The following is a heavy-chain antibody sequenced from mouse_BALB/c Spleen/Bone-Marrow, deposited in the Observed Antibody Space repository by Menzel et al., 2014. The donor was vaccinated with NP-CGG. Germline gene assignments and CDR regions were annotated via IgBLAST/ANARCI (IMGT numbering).Heavy chain of an antibody. D-gene: IGHD1-1*02. V-gene: IGHV14-3*02. Sequence: VQLKESGAELVKPGASVKLSCTASGFNIKDTYMHWVKQRPEQGLEWIGRIDPATGNTKYDPKFQVKATVTADTSSNTASLQPSSLTSEGLAVDDCAQWPHAFGGEDEGYWGQGTSLTVSS. CDR3: AQWPHAFGGEDEGY. CDR1: GFNIKDTY. J-gene: IGHJ2*02. CDR2: IDPATGNT.